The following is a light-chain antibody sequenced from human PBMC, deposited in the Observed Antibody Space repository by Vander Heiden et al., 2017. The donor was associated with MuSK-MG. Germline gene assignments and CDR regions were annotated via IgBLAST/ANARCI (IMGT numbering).Light chain of an antibody. Sequence: EIVMTQSPDTLSVSPGQRATLSCRASQSISSNIAWHQHRPFQAPRLLIYSASASATAIPAPFRGTGPGTEFILTINILHSEALAVYYSQQDDTWPLTFSQGTRLELK. V-gene: IGKV3-15*01. CDR1: QSISSN. CDR3: QQDDTWPLT. J-gene: IGKJ5*01. CDR2: SAS.